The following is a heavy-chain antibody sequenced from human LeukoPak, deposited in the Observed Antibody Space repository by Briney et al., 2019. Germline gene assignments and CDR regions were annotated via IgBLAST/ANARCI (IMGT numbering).Heavy chain of an antibody. CDR2: SDPEDGET. CDR1: GYTLTELS. V-gene: IGHV1-24*01. Sequence: ASVKVSCKVSGYTLTELSMHWVRQAPGKGLEWMGGSDPEDGETIYAQKFQGRVTMTEDTSTSTAYMELRSLRSDDTAVYYCARFTPRLTREKFDYWGLGTLVTVSS. J-gene: IGHJ4*02. CDR3: ARFTPRLTREKFDY. D-gene: IGHD2-2*01.